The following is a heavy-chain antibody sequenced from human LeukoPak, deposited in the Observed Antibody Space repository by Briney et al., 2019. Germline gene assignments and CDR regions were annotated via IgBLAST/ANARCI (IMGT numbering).Heavy chain of an antibody. D-gene: IGHD2-8*01. CDR2: FDPEDGET. CDR3: ATLMVYGPRGYFDY. CDR1: GYTLTELS. Sequence: ASVKVSCKVSGYTLTELSMHWVRQAPGKGLEWXXGFDPEDGETIYAQKFQGRVTMTEDTSTDTAYMELSSLRSEDTAVYYCATLMVYGPRGYFDYWGQGTLVTVSS. V-gene: IGHV1-24*01. J-gene: IGHJ4*02.